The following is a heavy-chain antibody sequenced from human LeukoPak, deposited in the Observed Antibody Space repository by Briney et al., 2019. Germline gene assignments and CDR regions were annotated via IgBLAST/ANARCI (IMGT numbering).Heavy chain of an antibody. D-gene: IGHD3-22*01. J-gene: IGHJ4*02. CDR3: AKAMSFDYYDDRGFSRVEFAS. V-gene: IGHV3-23*01. CDR2: VTNSGGSGGST. Sequence: GGSLRLSCAASGFTFSNYGMSWVRQAPGKGLQWVSAVTNSGGSGGSTYYADSVKGRFTISRDNSKNTLYLQLNSLRAEDTAVYYCAKAMSFDYYDDRGFSRVEFASWGQGTLVTVSS. CDR1: GFTFSNYG.